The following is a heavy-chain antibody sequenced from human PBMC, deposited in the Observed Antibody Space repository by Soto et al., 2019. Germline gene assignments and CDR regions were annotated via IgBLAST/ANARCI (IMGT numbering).Heavy chain of an antibody. CDR2: IYWNDDK. D-gene: IGHD6-19*01. CDR3: AHKDSGWYGLDY. J-gene: IGHJ4*02. Sequence: SWVRQAPGKGLEWLALIYWNDDKRYSPSLKSRLTITKDTSKNQVVLTMTNMDPVDTATYYCAHKDSGWYGLDYWGQGTLVTVSS. V-gene: IGHV2-5*01.